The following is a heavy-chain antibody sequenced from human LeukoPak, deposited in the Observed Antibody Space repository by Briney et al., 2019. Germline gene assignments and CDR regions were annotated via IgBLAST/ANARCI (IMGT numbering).Heavy chain of an antibody. CDR1: GYTFTSYA. J-gene: IGHJ3*02. D-gene: IGHD6-19*01. Sequence: ASVKVSRKASGYTFTSYAMHWVRQAPGQRLEWMGWINAGNGNTKYSQKFQGRVTITRDTSASTAYMELSSLRSEDTAVYYCAREGIAVANDAFDIWGQGTMVTVSS. V-gene: IGHV1-3*01. CDR3: AREGIAVANDAFDI. CDR2: INAGNGNT.